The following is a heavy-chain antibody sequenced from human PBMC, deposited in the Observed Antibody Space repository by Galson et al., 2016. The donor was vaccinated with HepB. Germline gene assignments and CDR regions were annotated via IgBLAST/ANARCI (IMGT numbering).Heavy chain of an antibody. CDR1: GFTFKSYA. V-gene: IGHV3-30-3*01. Sequence: SLRLSCAASGFTFKSYAMYWVRQAPGKGLEWVAVTSHDGNSNSYADSVKGRFTISRDNYKNTLYLQMNSLRVEDTDVYYCASFGGVIAYYAFDIWGQGTMVTVSS. J-gene: IGHJ3*02. CDR2: TSHDGNSN. CDR3: ASFGGVIAYYAFDI. D-gene: IGHD3-16*02.